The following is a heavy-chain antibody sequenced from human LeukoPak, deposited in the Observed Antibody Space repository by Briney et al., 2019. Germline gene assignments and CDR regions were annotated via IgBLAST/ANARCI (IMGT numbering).Heavy chain of an antibody. D-gene: IGHD6-13*01. CDR3: ARAVHRGYSSSWRRVPYFDY. V-gene: IGHV4-59*01. J-gene: IGHJ4*02. CDR1: GGSIKYYY. Sequence: SETLTLTCSVSGGSIKYYYWSWIRQPPGKGLEWIGYIYYSGSTNYNPSLKSRVTISVDTSKNQFSLKLSSVTAADTAVYYCARAVHRGYSSSWRRVPYFDYWGQGTLVTVSS. CDR2: IYYSGST.